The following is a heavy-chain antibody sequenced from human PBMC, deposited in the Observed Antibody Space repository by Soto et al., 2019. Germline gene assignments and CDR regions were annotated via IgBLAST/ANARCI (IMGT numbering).Heavy chain of an antibody. CDR3: ARVRSDFWSGFPY. J-gene: IGHJ4*02. CDR1: GFSFSSYA. V-gene: IGHV3-30-3*01. Sequence: QVQLVESGGGVVQPGRSLRLSCAVSGFSFSSYAMHWVRQAPGKGLEWVAVISYDGSNEYYADSVKGRFTISRDNSKNTRYLEVNTLRVEDTAVYYCARVRSDFWSGFPYWGQGTLVTVSS. D-gene: IGHD3-3*01. CDR2: ISYDGSNE.